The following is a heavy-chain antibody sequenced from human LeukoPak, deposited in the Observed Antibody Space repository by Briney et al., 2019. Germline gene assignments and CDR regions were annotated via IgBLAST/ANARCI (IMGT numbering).Heavy chain of an antibody. CDR2: VTSSGDTT. J-gene: IGHJ4*02. D-gene: IGHD3-10*01. CDR1: GFTFSRYA. Sequence: GGSLRLSCTASGFTFSRYAMSWVRQAPGKGLEWVSIVTSSGDTTYYADSVKGRFSISRDNSKNTLYVQMNTLRAEDTAVYYCAKVGYHYGSGSFPGLFDSWGQGTLVTVSS. V-gene: IGHV3-23*01. CDR3: AKVGYHYGSGSFPGLFDS.